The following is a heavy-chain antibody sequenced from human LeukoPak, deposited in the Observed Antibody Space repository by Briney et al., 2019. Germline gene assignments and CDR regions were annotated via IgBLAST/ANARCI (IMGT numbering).Heavy chain of an antibody. J-gene: IGHJ4*02. CDR3: ATDKNSYNSGTYFDY. D-gene: IGHD3-10*01. Sequence: PGGSLRLSCAASGFTFSSYGMHWVRQGPGRGLEWVAFIRYDGSKIYYSDSVKGRFTISTDNSKNTLYLQITSMRAEDTAVSYCATDKNSYNSGTYFDYWGQGTLVTVSS. V-gene: IGHV3-30*02. CDR2: IRYDGSKI. CDR1: GFTFSSYG.